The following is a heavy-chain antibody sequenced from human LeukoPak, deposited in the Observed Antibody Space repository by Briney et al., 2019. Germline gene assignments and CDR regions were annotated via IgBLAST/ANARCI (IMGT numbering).Heavy chain of an antibody. Sequence: GGSLRLSCSASGFTFSNYAMHWVRQAPGKGLEYVSAISSNGGSTYYADSVKGRFSISRDNSKNTLYFQMSSLGAEDTAVYYCVKGTGTKYYYYGMDVWGQGTTVTVSS. CDR1: GFTFSNYA. D-gene: IGHD3/OR15-3a*01. CDR3: VKGTGTKYYYYGMDV. V-gene: IGHV3-64D*06. CDR2: ISSNGGST. J-gene: IGHJ6*02.